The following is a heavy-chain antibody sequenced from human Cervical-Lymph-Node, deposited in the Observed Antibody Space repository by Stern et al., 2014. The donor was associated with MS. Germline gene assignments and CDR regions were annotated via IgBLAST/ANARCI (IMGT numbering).Heavy chain of an antibody. CDR2: INPSGGTT. D-gene: IGHD6-19*01. CDR3: AREVAGHRLGMMDV. J-gene: IGHJ6*02. CDR1: GYTFTSYY. V-gene: IGHV1-46*01. Sequence: VQLVESGAEVKTPGASVKLSCKASGYTFTSYYMHWVRPAPGQGLEWMGIINPSGGTTSYAQKFQGRVTMTRDTSTSTVYMELSSLRSEDTAVYYCAREVAGHRLGMMDVWGQGTSVTVSS.